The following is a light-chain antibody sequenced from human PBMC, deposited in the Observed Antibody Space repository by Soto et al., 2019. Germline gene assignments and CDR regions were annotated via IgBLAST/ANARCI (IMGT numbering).Light chain of an antibody. J-gene: IGKJ1*01. Sequence: EIVMTQSPATLPVSPGERATLSCRASQSVSSNLAWYQQKPGQAPRFLIYGASTRATGIPARFSGSGSGTEFTLTISDVEPEDFAVYYCHQRQSWPRTFGQGTKVDIK. CDR1: QSVSSN. V-gene: IGKV3-15*01. CDR2: GAS. CDR3: HQRQSWPRT.